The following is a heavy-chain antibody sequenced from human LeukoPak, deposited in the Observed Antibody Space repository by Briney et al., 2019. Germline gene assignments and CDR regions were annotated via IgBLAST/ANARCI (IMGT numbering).Heavy chain of an antibody. CDR1: GYTFTSYY. CDR3: ASGQDYYDSSGIEDA. Sequence: ASVKVSCKASGYTFTSYYMHWVRQAPGQVLEWMGIINPSGGSTSYAQKFQGRVTMTRDTSTSTVYMELSSLRSEDTAVYYCASGQDYYDSSGIEDAWGQGTMVTVSS. D-gene: IGHD3-22*01. V-gene: IGHV1-46*01. CDR2: INPSGGST. J-gene: IGHJ3*01.